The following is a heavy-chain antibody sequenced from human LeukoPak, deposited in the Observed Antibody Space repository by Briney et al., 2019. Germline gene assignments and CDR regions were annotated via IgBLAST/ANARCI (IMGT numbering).Heavy chain of an antibody. CDR2: IYPRDGST. V-gene: IGHV1-46*01. J-gene: IGHJ6*02. Sequence: ASVKVSCKASGYTFTSNYIHWVRQAPGQGLEWMGMIYPRDGSTSYAQKFQGRVTVTRDTSTSTVHMELSGLRSEDTAVYYCARALKWHYGMDVWGQGTTVTVSS. CDR3: ARALKWHYGMDV. D-gene: IGHD5-12*01. CDR1: GYTFTSNY.